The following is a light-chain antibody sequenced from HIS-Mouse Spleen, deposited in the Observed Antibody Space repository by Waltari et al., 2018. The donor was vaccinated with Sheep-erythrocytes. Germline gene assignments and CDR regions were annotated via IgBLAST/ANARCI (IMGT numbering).Light chain of an antibody. CDR3: QQYYSTPLT. CDR1: QSVLYSSNNKNY. V-gene: IGKV4-1*01. CDR2: WAS. J-gene: IGKJ4*01. Sequence: DIVMTQSPDSLAVSLGERATINCKSSQSVLYSSNNKNYLAWYQQKPGQPPKLLIYWASTRESGVPDRFSGRGSGTDFTLTITSLQAEDVAVYYSQQYYSTPLTFGGGTKVEIK.